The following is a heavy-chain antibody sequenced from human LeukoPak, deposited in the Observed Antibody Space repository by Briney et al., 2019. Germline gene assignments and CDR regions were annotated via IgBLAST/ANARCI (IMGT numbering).Heavy chain of an antibody. Sequence: SETLSLTCTVSGVSISSGDYYWSWIRQPPGKGLEWIGYIYYSGSTYYNPSLKSRVTISVDTSKKQFSLKLSSVTAADTAVYYCAGDTSGYFVFVDSWGQGTLVTVSS. D-gene: IGHD3-22*01. CDR2: IYYSGST. V-gene: IGHV4-30-4*01. CDR1: GVSISSGDYY. CDR3: AGDTSGYFVFVDS. J-gene: IGHJ4*02.